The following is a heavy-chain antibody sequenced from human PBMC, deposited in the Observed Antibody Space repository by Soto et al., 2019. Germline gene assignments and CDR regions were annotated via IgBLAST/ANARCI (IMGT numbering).Heavy chain of an antibody. Sequence: QITLKESGPTLVKPTQTLTLTCTFSGFSLSTSGVGVGWIRQPPGKALEWLALIYWDDDKRYSPSLKSRLTITKDTSKNQVVLTMTNMDPVDTATYYCAHSGGDMVRGVIDGKYYYYMDVWGKGTTVTVSS. D-gene: IGHD3-10*01. CDR1: GFSLSTSGVG. CDR2: IYWDDDK. J-gene: IGHJ6*03. V-gene: IGHV2-5*02. CDR3: AHSGGDMVRGVIDGKYYYYMDV.